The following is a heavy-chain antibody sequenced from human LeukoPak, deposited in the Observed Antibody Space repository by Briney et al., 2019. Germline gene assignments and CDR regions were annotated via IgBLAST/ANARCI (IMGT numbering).Heavy chain of an antibody. V-gene: IGHV4-4*07. Sequence: SETLSLTCTVSGGSINSYWSWIRQPAGKGLEWIGRISGSGTITYNPALQSRLSISIDTSKNQFSLKLMSVTAADTAVYYCARDSRGYSYGPNTDYWGQGTLVTVSS. CDR3: ARDSRGYSYGPNTDY. CDR1: GGSINSY. D-gene: IGHD5-18*01. J-gene: IGHJ4*02. CDR2: ISGSGTI.